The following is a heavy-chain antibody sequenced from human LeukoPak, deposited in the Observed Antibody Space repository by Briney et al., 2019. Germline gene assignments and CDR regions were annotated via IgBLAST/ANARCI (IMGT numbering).Heavy chain of an antibody. D-gene: IGHD6-6*01. J-gene: IGHJ6*03. CDR3: ARGVPAIYSSIHDNYYYYMDV. CDR2: INHSGST. CDR1: GGSFSGYY. V-gene: IGHV4-34*01. Sequence: SETLSLTCAVSGGSFSGYYWRWIRQPPEKGLEWIGEINHSGSTNYNPSLKSRVTISVDTSKNQFSLKLSSVTAADTAVYYCARGVPAIYSSIHDNYYYYMDVWGKGTTVTVSS.